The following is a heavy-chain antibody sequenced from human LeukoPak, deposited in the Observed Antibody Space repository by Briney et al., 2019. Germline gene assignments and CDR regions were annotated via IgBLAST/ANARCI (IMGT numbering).Heavy chain of an antibody. D-gene: IGHD2-21*02. CDR2: IIPIFGTA. CDR1: GGTFSSYA. Sequence: SVKVSCKTSGGTFSSYAISWVRQAPGQGLEWMGGIIPIFGTANYAQKFQGRVTITADESTSTAYMELSSLRPEDTAVYYCARSYCGGDCYSPINYYYYGMDVWGQGTTVTVSS. CDR3: ARSYCGGDCYSPINYYYYGMDV. J-gene: IGHJ6*02. V-gene: IGHV1-69*13.